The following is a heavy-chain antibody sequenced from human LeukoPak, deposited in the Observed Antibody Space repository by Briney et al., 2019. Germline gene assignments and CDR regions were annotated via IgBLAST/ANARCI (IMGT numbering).Heavy chain of an antibody. J-gene: IGHJ4*02. CDR1: GYRFISSD. Sequence: ASVKVSCKASGYRFISSDINWVRQAPGQGLEWMGRVNAYTGKTTYAQKFQGRVTLTRSTSLTTAYMELTSLTSDDTVVYFCARGETPTSPVDFWGQGTLVTVSS. CDR3: ARGETPTSPVDF. V-gene: IGHV1-8*01. CDR2: VNAYTGKT.